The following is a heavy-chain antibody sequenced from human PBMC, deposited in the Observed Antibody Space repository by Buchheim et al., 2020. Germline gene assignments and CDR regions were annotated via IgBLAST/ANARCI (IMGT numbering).Heavy chain of an antibody. D-gene: IGHD1-26*01. CDR3: ARGRYSGSYSDY. Sequence: VQLVESGGGLVQPGGSLRLSCAASGFTFSNYMMTWVRQAPGKGLEWVAVISYDGSNKYYADSVKGRFTISRDNSKNTLYLQMNSLRAEDTAVYYCARGRYSGSYSDYWGQGTL. CDR1: GFTFSNYM. CDR2: ISYDGSNK. J-gene: IGHJ4*02. V-gene: IGHV3-30-3*01.